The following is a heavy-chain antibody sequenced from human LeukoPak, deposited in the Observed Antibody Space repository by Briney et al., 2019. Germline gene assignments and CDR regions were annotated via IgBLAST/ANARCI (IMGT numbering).Heavy chain of an antibody. J-gene: IGHJ4*02. CDR1: GFTFSTYA. CDR3: AKRGGYSSGWYYFDY. V-gene: IGHV3-23*01. CDR2: ITGSGGHI. Sequence: TGGSLRLSCAASGFTFSTYAMSWVRQAAGKGLEWVSTITGSGGHIYYADSVKGRFTTSRDNSKSTLSLQMNSLRAEDTAVYYCAKRGGYSSGWYYFDYWGQGTLVTVSS. D-gene: IGHD6-19*01.